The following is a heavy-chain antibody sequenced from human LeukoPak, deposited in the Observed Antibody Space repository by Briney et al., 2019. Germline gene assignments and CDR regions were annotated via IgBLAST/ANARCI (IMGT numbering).Heavy chain of an antibody. CDR3: AKDASDTIAAATYHYYGLDV. CDR2: TSSDGSNK. Sequence: HAGGSLRLSCAASGFIFSNYGIHWVRQAPGKGLEWVAFTSSDGSNKLYADSVRGRFTVSRDNSKQMVYLQINSLRREDTALYFCAKDASDTIAAATYHYYGLDVWGPGTTVIVCS. CDR1: GFIFSNYG. J-gene: IGHJ6*02. V-gene: IGHV3-30*02. D-gene: IGHD6-13*01.